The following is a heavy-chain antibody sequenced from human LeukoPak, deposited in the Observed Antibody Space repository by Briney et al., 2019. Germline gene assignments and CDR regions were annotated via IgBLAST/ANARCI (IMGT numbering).Heavy chain of an antibody. V-gene: IGHV3-23*01. CDR2: ISASGGST. CDR3: ATPLDYYDRSDSHQGGD. D-gene: IGHD3-22*01. J-gene: IGHJ4*02. CDR1: GFTFSSYA. Sequence: GGSLRLSCAASGFTFSSYAMSWVRQAPGKGLEWVSAISASGGSTYYADSVKGRFTISRDNSKNTLYLQMNSLRAEDTAVYYCATPLDYYDRSDSHQGGDWGQGTLVTVSS.